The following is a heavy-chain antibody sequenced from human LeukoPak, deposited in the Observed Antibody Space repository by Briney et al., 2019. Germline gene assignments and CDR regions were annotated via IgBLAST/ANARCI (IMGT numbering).Heavy chain of an antibody. CDR3: VRDSGSGSHGIGY. Sequence: GGSLRLSCAASGFTFSSYAMSWVRQAPGKGLEWVSAISGSGGSTYYADSVKGRFTISRDNAKNSLYLQMNSLRAEDTAVYYCVRDSGSGSHGIGYWGQGTLVTVSS. CDR2: ISGSGGST. D-gene: IGHD1-26*01. V-gene: IGHV3-23*01. J-gene: IGHJ4*02. CDR1: GFTFSSYA.